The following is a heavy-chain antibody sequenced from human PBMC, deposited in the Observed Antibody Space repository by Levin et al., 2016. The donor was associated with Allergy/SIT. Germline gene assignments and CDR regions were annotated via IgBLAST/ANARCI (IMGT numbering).Heavy chain of an antibody. CDR1: GFTFDDFA. Sequence: GGSLRLSCAASGFTFDDFAMHWVRQVPGKGLEWVSGISWNSGRMEFADSVKGRFTISRDNTKNSLYLQMNSLRGEDTALYFCAKGIASAVDTLFDHWGQGTLVTVSS. V-gene: IGHV3-9*01. CDR2: ISWNSGRM. D-gene: IGHD6-13*01. CDR3: AKGIASAVDTLFDH. J-gene: IGHJ4*02.